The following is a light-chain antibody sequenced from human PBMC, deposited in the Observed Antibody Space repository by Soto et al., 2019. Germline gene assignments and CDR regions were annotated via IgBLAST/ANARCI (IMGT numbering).Light chain of an antibody. CDR3: LQYNTWPYT. Sequence: EIVMTQSPATLSVSPGERATLSCRASQSVSSNLTWYQQKPGQAPRLLIYGASTKATCIPARFSGSGSGTEFTLTISSLQSEKFAVYYCLQYNTWPYTFGQGTKLEIK. V-gene: IGKV3-15*01. CDR1: QSVSSN. J-gene: IGKJ2*01. CDR2: GAS.